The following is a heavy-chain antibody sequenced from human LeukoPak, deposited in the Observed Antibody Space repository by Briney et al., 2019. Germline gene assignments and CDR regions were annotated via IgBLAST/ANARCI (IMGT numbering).Heavy chain of an antibody. CDR1: GFTISNYW. D-gene: IGHD6-19*01. J-gene: IGHJ6*02. V-gene: IGHV3-74*01. Sequence: GGSLRLSCAASGFTISNYWMYWVRQAPGKGLVWVSHISSDGSSISNADSVRGRFTISRDNAKNSLYLQMNSLRDEDTAVYYCARGLTGYSSGWYLTGDYYYGMDVWGQGTTVTVSS. CDR2: ISSDGSSI. CDR3: ARGLTGYSSGWYLTGDYYYGMDV.